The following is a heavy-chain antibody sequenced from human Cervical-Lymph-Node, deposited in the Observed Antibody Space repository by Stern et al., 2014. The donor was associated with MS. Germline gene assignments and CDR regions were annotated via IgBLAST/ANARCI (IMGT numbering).Heavy chain of an antibody. CDR3: AKDRRGGYNYLYGMDV. V-gene: IGHV3-30*18. CDR2: TSYDGGNR. D-gene: IGHD5-18*01. CDR1: RFTFRSYG. Sequence: VQLVESGGGVVQPGTSLRLSCTGSRFTFRSYGIHWVRQAPGKGLERVSVTSYDGGNRQYAGSVKGRFTISRDNSKNTVYLHLNSLRPEDTGVYHCAKDRRGGYNYLYGMDVWGQGTTVTVS. J-gene: IGHJ6*02.